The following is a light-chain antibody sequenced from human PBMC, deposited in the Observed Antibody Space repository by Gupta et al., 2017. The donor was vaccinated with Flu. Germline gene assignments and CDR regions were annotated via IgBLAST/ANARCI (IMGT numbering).Light chain of an antibody. Sequence: TVRITWQGDSMRKCYESWYQQTPGQAPVLILYDNNIRPSGIPDRVSGSSSRNTAALTITGAPAEEEADYYCHSRDSTSNNQAVFGGGTKLTVL. CDR2: DNN. J-gene: IGLJ2*01. CDR1: SMRKCY. CDR3: HSRDSTSNNQAV. V-gene: IGLV3-19*01.